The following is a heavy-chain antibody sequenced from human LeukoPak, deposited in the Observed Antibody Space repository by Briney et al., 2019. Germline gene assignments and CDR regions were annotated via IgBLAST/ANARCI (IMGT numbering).Heavy chain of an antibody. Sequence: GGSLRLSCAASGFTFSSYSMNWVRQAPGKGLEWVSSISSSGSYIYYADSVKGRFTISRDNAKNSLYLQMNSLRAEDTAVYYCARLKLVDTAMASDYWGQGTLVTVSS. CDR3: ARLKLVDTAMASDY. V-gene: IGHV3-21*01. CDR1: GFTFSSYS. J-gene: IGHJ4*02. CDR2: ISSSGSYI. D-gene: IGHD5-18*01.